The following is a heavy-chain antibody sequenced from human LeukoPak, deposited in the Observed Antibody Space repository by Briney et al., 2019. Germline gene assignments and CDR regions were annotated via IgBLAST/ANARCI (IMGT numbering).Heavy chain of an antibody. CDR1: GYTLTGLY. Sequence: ASVKVSCKASGYTLTGLYMHWVRQAPGQGLEWMGWISAYNGNTNYAQKFQGRVTMATDTSTNTAYMELRSLRSDDTAVYYCARDKLILLATSIFDYWGQGTLVTVSS. D-gene: IGHD5-24*01. CDR2: ISAYNGNT. CDR3: ARDKLILLATSIFDY. J-gene: IGHJ4*02. V-gene: IGHV1-18*01.